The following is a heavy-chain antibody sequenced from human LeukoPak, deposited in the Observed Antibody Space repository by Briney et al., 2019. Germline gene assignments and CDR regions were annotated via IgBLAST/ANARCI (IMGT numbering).Heavy chain of an antibody. CDR2: IYYSGST. J-gene: IGHJ4*02. Sequence: SETLSLTCTVSGGSISSSSYYWGWIRQPPGKGLEWIGSIYYSGSTYYNPSLKSRVTISVDTSKNQFSLKLSSVTAADTAVYYCARRNYVSSFNYWGQGTLVTVSS. CDR3: ARRNYVSSFNY. V-gene: IGHV4-39*01. D-gene: IGHD1-7*01. CDR1: GGSISSSSYY.